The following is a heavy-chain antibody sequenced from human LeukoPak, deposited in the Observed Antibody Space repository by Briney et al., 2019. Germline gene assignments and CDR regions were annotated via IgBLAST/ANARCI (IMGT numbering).Heavy chain of an antibody. Sequence: PGGSLRLSCSASGFTFSNYWMSWVRQAPGKGLEWVAKIKQDGSAKDHVDSVKGRFTIFRDNAKNLLYLQMNGLRAEDTAVYYCARVSSYGSATYKDYWGQGTLVTVSS. CDR3: ARVSSYGSATYKDY. V-gene: IGHV3-7*02. J-gene: IGHJ4*02. CDR1: GFTFSNYW. CDR2: IKQDGSAK. D-gene: IGHD3-10*01.